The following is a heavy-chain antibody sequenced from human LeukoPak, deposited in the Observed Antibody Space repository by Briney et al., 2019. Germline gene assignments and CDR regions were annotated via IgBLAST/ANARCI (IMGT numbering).Heavy chain of an antibody. CDR3: ARERRGYCSSTSCRPALY. CDR2: IYYSGST. V-gene: IGHV4-59*12. J-gene: IGHJ4*02. Sequence: SETLSLTCTVSGGSISSYYWSWIRQPPGKGLEWIGYIYYSGSTNYNPSLKSRVTISVDRSKNQFSLKLSSVTAADTAVYYCARERRGYCSSTSCRPALYWGQGTLVTVSS. D-gene: IGHD2-2*01. CDR1: GGSISSYY.